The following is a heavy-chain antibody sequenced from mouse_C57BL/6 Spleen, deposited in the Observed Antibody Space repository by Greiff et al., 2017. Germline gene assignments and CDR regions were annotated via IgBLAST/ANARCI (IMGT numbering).Heavy chain of an antibody. CDR1: GYSFTDYN. CDR2: LNPNYGTT. CDR3: ARGGYYGSDGYFDV. V-gene: IGHV1-39*01. J-gene: IGHJ1*03. D-gene: IGHD1-1*01. Sequence: VQLQQSGPELVKPGASVKISCKASGYSFTDYNMNWVKQSNGKSLEWIGVLNPNYGTTSYNQKFKGKATLTVDQSSSTAYMQLNSLTSEDSAVYYCARGGYYGSDGYFDVWGTGTTVTVAS.